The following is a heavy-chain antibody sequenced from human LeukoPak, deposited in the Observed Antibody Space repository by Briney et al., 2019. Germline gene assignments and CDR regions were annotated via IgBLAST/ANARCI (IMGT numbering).Heavy chain of an antibody. CDR1: GGSMSSYD. CDR2: IYTSGST. J-gene: IGHJ4*02. CDR3: ARDLTEYYYGSGSPIWGY. V-gene: IGHV4-4*07. D-gene: IGHD3-10*01. Sequence: SETLSLTCTVSGGSMSSYDWSWIRQPAGKGLEWIGRIYTSGSTNYNPSLKSRVTISVDTSKNQFSLKLSSVTAADTAVYYCARDLTEYYYGSGSPIWGYWGQGTLVTVSS.